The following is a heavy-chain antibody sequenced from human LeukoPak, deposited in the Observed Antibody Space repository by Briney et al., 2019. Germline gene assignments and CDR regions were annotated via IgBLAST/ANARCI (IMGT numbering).Heavy chain of an antibody. CDR3: ATARGYKSAWYSTNWLDP. V-gene: IGHV3-20*04. CDR1: GFTFDEYG. D-gene: IGHD6-13*01. Sequence: GGSLRLSCAASGFTFDEYGMSWVGQAPGKGLEWVSDINWYGGSSGYADSVKGRFTISRDNAKNSLYLQMNSLRAEDTAFYYCATARGYKSAWYSTNWLDPWGQGTLVTVSS. CDR2: INWYGGSS. J-gene: IGHJ5*02.